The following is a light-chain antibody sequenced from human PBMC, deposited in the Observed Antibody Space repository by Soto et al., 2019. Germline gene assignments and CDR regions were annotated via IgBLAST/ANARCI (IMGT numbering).Light chain of an antibody. Sequence: EIVLTESPATLSLARGERATLSCRASQSVSSYLAWYQQKPGQAPRLLIYDASTRATGIPARFSGSGSGTEFTLTISSLQSEDFAVYYCQQYNNWPRWTFGQGTKVDIK. V-gene: IGKV3D-15*01. J-gene: IGKJ1*01. CDR1: QSVSSY. CDR3: QQYNNWPRWT. CDR2: DAS.